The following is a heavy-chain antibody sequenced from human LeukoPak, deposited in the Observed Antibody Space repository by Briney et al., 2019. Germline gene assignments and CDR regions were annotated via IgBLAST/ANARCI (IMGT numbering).Heavy chain of an antibody. CDR2: ISWNSGSI. CDR1: GFTFDDYA. V-gene: IGHV3-9*01. CDR3: AKDIKYSGYDYFDY. D-gene: IGHD5-12*01. J-gene: IGHJ4*02. Sequence: GGSLRLSCAASGFTFDDYAMHWVRHAPGKGLEWVSGISWNSGSIGYADSVKGRFTISRDNAKNSLYLQMNSLRAEDTALYYCAKDIKYSGYDYFDYWGQGTLVTVSS.